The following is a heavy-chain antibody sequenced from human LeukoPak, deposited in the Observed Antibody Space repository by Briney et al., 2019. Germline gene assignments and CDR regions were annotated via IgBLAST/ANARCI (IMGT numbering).Heavy chain of an antibody. CDR1: GHTFTTYY. J-gene: IGHJ5*02. D-gene: IGHD1-14*01. CDR3: AKEPPNTGWFDP. V-gene: IGHV1-46*01. Sequence: ASVKVSCKSSGHTFTTYYVHLVRQAPGQGLEWMGVINPSGDGTNYPQRFQGGVTLTRDTSTSTVYMELSSLRSEDTAIYYCAKEPPNTGWFDPWGQGTLVTVSS. CDR2: INPSGDGT.